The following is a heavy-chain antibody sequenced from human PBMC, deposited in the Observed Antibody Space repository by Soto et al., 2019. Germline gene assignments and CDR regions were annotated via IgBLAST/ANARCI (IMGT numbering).Heavy chain of an antibody. J-gene: IGHJ4*02. CDR1: GFIFSNAW. CDR3: TTDSGIAARPASSY. CDR2: IKSKTDGGTA. D-gene: IGHD6-6*01. V-gene: IGHV3-15*07. Sequence: EVQLVESGGGLVKPGGSLRLSCAASGFIFSNAWMNWVRQAPGKGLEWVGRIKSKTDGGTADYAAPVKGRFTISRDDSENTLYLQMNSLKTEDTAVYYCTTDSGIAARPASSYWGQGTLVTVSS.